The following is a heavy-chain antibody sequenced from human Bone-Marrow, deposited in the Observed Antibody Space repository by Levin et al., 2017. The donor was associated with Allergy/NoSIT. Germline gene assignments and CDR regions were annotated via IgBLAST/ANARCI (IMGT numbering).Heavy chain of an antibody. V-gene: IGHV1-69*13. D-gene: IGHD4-17*01. CDR1: GGTFNTHA. CDR3: AREPARGVTTVPYYHYGMAV. Sequence: SVKVSCKASGGTFNTHAISWVRQAPGQGLEWMGGIIPIFGPPNYSQKFQGRVTITADESTRTAYMELSSLRFEDTAVYYFAREPARGVTTVPYYHYGMAVWGQGTTVTVSS. CDR2: IIPIFGPP. J-gene: IGHJ6*02.